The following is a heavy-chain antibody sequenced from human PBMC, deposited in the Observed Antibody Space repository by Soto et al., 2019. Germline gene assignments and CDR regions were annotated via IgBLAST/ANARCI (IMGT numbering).Heavy chain of an antibody. CDR3: AIVRGWRDY. D-gene: IGHD6-19*01. CDR1: GYTFTKYD. J-gene: IGHJ4*02. CDR2: MDPNSGNT. Sequence: QVQLVQSGAEVKKPGASVKVSCKASGYTFTKYDINWVRQAPGQGLEWMGWMDPNSGNTDYAQKFQGRVTITRNTSISTAYLELSSLSSEDTAVYYCAIVRGWRDYWGQGTLVTVSS. V-gene: IGHV1-8*01.